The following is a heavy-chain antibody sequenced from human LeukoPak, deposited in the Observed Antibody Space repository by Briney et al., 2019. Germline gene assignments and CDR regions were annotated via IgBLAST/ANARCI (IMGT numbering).Heavy chain of an antibody. V-gene: IGHV1-69*05. J-gene: IGHJ6*03. CDR2: IIPIFGTA. CDR3: ARVATSGYYYYYYMDV. CDR1: GGTFSSYA. Sequence: GASVKVSCKASGGTFSSYAISWVRQAPGQGLEWMGGIIPIFGTANYAQKFQGRVTITTDESTSTAYMELSSLRSEDTAVYYCARVATSGYYYYYYMDVWGKGTTVTVSS. D-gene: IGHD3-10*01.